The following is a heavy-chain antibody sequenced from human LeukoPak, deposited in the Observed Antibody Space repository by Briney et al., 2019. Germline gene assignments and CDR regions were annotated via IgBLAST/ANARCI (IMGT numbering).Heavy chain of an antibody. Sequence: GGSLRLSCAASGFTFSSYGMHWVRQAPGKGLEWVAVISYDGSNKYYADSVKGRFTISRDNSKNTLYLQMNSLRAEDTAVYYCAKDEDGELWDLHPGDYWGQGTLVTVSS. J-gene: IGHJ4*02. V-gene: IGHV3-30*18. CDR2: ISYDGSNK. D-gene: IGHD2-21*01. CDR3: AKDEDGELWDLHPGDY. CDR1: GFTFSSYG.